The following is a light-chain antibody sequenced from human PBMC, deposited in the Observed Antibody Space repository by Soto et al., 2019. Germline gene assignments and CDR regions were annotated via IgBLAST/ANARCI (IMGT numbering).Light chain of an antibody. Sequence: QSVLTQPPSVSGAPGQRVTISCTESSSNIGAGYDVHWYQQLPGTAPKLLIYANSNRPSGVPDRFSGSKSGTSASLAITGLQAEDEADYYCQSYDSSLSAWVFGGGIKLTVL. J-gene: IGLJ3*02. CDR1: SSNIGAGYD. CDR2: ANS. V-gene: IGLV1-40*01. CDR3: QSYDSSLSAWV.